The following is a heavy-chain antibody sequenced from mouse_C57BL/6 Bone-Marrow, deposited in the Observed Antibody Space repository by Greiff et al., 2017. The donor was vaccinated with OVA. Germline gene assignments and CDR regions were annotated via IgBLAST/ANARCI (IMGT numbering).Heavy chain of an antibody. V-gene: IGHV1-39*01. CDR1: GYSFTDYN. Sequence: VQLQQSGPELVKPGASVKISCKASGYSFTDYNMNWVKQSNGKSLEWIGVINPNYGTTSYNQKFKGKATLTVDQSSSTAYMQLNSLTSENSAVYYCAFYDSSSYRYFDVWGTGTTVTVSS. D-gene: IGHD1-1*01. CDR3: AFYDSSSYRYFDV. CDR2: INPNYGTT. J-gene: IGHJ1*03.